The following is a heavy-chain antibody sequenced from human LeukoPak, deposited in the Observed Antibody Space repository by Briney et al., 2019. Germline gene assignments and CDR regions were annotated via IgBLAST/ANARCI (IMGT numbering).Heavy chain of an antibody. CDR3: ARSSSSGWYDPLDY. CDR1: GGSISSYY. V-gene: IGHV4-59*08. D-gene: IGHD6-19*01. J-gene: IGHJ4*02. Sequence: PSETLSLTCTVSGGSISSYYWSWIRQPPGKGLEWIGYIYYSGSTKYNPSLKSRVTISVDTSKNQFSLKLSSVTAADTAVYYCARSSSSGWYDPLDYWGQGTLVTVSS. CDR2: IYYSGST.